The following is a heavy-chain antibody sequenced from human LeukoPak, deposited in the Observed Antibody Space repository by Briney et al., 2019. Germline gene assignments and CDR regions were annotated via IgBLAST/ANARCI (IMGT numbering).Heavy chain of an antibody. CDR2: IYYSGST. V-gene: IGHV4-39*01. CDR1: GGSISSSSYY. D-gene: IGHD4-17*01. J-gene: IGHJ6*02. Sequence: SETLSLTCTVSGGSISSSSYYWGWIRQPPGKGLEWIGSIYYSGSTYYNPSLKSRVTISVDTSKNQFSLRLSSVTAADTAVYYCAKPVTRSSDGMDVWGQGTTVTVSS. CDR3: AKPVTRSSDGMDV.